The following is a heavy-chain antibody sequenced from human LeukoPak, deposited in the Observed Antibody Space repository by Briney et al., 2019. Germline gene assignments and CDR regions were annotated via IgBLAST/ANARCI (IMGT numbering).Heavy chain of an antibody. CDR1: GGSISSYY. V-gene: IGHV4-4*07. CDR3: ASSLYYYYMDV. J-gene: IGHJ6*03. Sequence: PSETLSLTCTVSGGSISSYYWSWIRQPAGKGLEWIGHIHTSGSTNYNPSLKSRVTMSVGTSKNHFSLKLSSVTAADTAVYYCASSLYYYYMDVWGKGTTVTVSS. CDR2: IHTSGST.